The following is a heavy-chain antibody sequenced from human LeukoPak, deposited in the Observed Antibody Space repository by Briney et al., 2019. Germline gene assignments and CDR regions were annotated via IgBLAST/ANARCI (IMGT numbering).Heavy chain of an antibody. CDR1: GYTFTSYD. CDR2: MNPNSGNT. V-gene: IGHV1-8*01. J-gene: IGHJ6*02. D-gene: IGHD2-2*01. Sequence: ASVKVPCKASGYTFTSYDINWVRQATGQGLEWMGWMNPNSGNTGYAQKFQGRVTMTRNTSISTAYMELSSLRSEDTAVYYCARGSVARRAIVVVPAAGPENYYYYGMDVWGQGTTVTVSS. CDR3: ARGSVARRAIVVVPAAGPENYYYYGMDV.